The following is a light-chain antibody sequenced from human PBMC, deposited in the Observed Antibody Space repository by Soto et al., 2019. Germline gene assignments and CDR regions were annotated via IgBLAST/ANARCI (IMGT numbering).Light chain of an antibody. CDR1: QSVYRN. CDR3: QQYNDWPRT. Sequence: EIVMTQSPATLSVSPGERATLSCMASQSVYRNVVWYQQKPGQPPRLLIYGTSTRATGIPARFSGSGSGTEFILTISSLQSEDFAVYYCQQYNDWPRTFGQGTKVDI. V-gene: IGKV3-15*01. J-gene: IGKJ1*01. CDR2: GTS.